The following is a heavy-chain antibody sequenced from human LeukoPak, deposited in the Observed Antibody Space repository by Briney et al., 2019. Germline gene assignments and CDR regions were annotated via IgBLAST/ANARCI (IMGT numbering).Heavy chain of an antibody. V-gene: IGHV4-59*01. CDR3: ARVPRIEAGATGDWFDP. Sequence: KPSETLSLTCTVSGGSISSYYWSWIRQPPGKGLEWIGYIYYSGSTNYNPSLKSRVTISVDTSKNQFSLKLSSVTAADTAVYYCARVPRIEAGATGDWFDPWGQGTVVTVSS. CDR2: IYYSGST. CDR1: GGSISSYY. D-gene: IGHD6-13*01. J-gene: IGHJ5*02.